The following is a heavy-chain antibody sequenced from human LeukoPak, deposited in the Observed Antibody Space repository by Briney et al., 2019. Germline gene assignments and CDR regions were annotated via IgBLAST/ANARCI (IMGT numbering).Heavy chain of an antibody. D-gene: IGHD6-13*01. CDR1: GFTFSSYA. Sequence: GGSLRLSCAASGFTFSSYAMSWVRQAPGKGLEWVSAISGSGGSTYYADSVKGRFTISRDNSKNTLYLQMNSLGAEDTAVYYCAKGNRASSWYYFDYWGQGTLVTVSS. CDR3: AKGNRASSWYYFDY. J-gene: IGHJ4*02. V-gene: IGHV3-23*01. CDR2: ISGSGGST.